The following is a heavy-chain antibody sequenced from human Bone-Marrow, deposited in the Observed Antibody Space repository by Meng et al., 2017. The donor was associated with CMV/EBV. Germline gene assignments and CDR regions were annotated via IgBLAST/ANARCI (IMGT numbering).Heavy chain of an antibody. D-gene: IGHD6-13*01. CDR1: GFTFSSYE. V-gene: IGHV3-48*03. Sequence: GSLTLSCAASGFTFSSYEMHWVRQAPGKGLEWVSYISSKGSTIYYADSVKGRFTISRDNAKSSLYLQMNSLRAEDTAVYYCAREGQQHQSALDYWGQGTLVTVSS. CDR2: ISSKGSTI. CDR3: AREGQQHQSALDY. J-gene: IGHJ4*02.